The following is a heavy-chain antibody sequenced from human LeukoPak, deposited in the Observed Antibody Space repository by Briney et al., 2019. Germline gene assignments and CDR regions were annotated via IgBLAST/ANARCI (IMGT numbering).Heavy chain of an antibody. CDR3: AREADYYYGMDV. V-gene: IGHV3-33*08. D-gene: IGHD6-25*01. CDR2: IWYDGSNK. Sequence: PGGSLRLSCAASGFTFSSYAMHWVRQAPGKGLEWVAVIWYDGSNKYYADSVKGRFTISRDNSKNTLYLQMNSLRAEDTAVYYCAREADYYYGMDVWGQGTTVTVSS. J-gene: IGHJ6*02. CDR1: GFTFSSYA.